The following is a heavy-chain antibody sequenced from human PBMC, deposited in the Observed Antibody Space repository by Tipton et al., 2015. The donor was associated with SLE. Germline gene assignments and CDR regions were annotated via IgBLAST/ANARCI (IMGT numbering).Heavy chain of an antibody. CDR3: AREWDTAMGGFDY. CDR2: IYTSGST. V-gene: IGHV4-4*07. J-gene: IGHJ4*02. D-gene: IGHD5-18*01. CDR1: GGSISSYY. Sequence: TLSLTCTVSGGSISSYYWSWIRQPAGKGLEWIVRIYTSGSTNYSPSLRGRVTMSVDTSKNQFSLKLSSVTAADTAVYYCAREWDTAMGGFDYWGQGTLVTVSS.